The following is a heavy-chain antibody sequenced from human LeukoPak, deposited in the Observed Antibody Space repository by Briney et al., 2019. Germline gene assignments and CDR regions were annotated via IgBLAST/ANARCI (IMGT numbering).Heavy chain of an antibody. J-gene: IGHJ4*02. V-gene: IGHV3-48*01. Sequence: GGSLRLSCAASGYTFSSYSMNWVRQAPGEGLGWVSYISSSSSTIYYTHSVKGGFTLSRDNAKNSLYLKKNTRRAEDTALYYCARDTPELCSSSNQDFDYWVEGTLVTVSS. CDR2: ISSSSSTI. CDR3: ARDTPELCSSSNQDFDY. CDR1: GYTFSSYS. D-gene: IGHD6-6*01.